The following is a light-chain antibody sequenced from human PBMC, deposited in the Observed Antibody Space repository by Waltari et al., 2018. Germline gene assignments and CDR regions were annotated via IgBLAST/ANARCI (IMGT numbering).Light chain of an antibody. V-gene: IGLV2-8*01. J-gene: IGLJ3*02. Sequence: QSALTQPPSASGSPGQSVPISCTATSSDIGSFNYVSWFQQHPGKAPKLMIYEVTRRPSGVPNRFSGSKSGNTASLSVSGLQAEDEADYYCGSYTVRDSFVFGGGTKLTVL. CDR2: EVT. CDR3: GSYTVRDSFV. CDR1: SSDIGSFNY.